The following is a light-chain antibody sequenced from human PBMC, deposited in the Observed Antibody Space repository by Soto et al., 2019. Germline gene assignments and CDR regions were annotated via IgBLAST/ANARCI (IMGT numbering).Light chain of an antibody. CDR3: SSYTSSSTF. J-gene: IGLJ1*01. Sequence: QSVLTQPASVSGSPGQSITISCTGTSSDVGGYNYVSRYQQHPGKAPKLMIYDVSNRPSGVSNRFSGSKSGNTASLTISGLQAEDGADYYCSSYTSSSTFFGTGTKVTVL. CDR1: SSDVGGYNY. CDR2: DVS. V-gene: IGLV2-14*01.